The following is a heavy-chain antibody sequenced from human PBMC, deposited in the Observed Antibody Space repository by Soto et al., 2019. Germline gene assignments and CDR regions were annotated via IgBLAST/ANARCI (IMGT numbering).Heavy chain of an antibody. J-gene: IGHJ5*02. Sequence: QLQLQESGSGLVKPSQTLSLTCAVSGGSISSGAYTWSWIRQTPGKGLEWIGYIYHSGGTYYNPSLKRRVTLSVDTSKNQFSLTLTSVTAADTAVYYCVRGDRAYNWFDPWGQGTLVTVSS. CDR2: IYHSGGT. CDR3: VRGDRAYNWFDP. CDR1: GGSISSGAYT. V-gene: IGHV4-30-2*01.